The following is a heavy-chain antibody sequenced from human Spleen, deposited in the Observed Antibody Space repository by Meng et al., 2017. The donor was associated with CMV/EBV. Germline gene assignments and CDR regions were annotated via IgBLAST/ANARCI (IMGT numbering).Heavy chain of an antibody. V-gene: IGHV4-34*01. J-gene: IGHJ6*02. D-gene: IGHD2-15*01. CDR3: ARRVVVYGMDV. CDR2: INHSGST. CDR1: GGSFSGYY. Sequence: SETLSLTCAVYGGSFSGYYWSWIRQPPGKGLEWIGEINHSGSTNYNPSLKSRVTISVDPSKNQSSLKLSSLTAADTAVYYCARRVVVYGMDVWGQGTTVTVSS.